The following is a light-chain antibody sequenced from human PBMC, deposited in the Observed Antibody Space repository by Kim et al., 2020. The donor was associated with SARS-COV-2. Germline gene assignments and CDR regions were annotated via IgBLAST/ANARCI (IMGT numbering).Light chain of an antibody. CDR2: VNN. J-gene: IGLJ2*01. CDR1: SSNIGADYD. Sequence: QSVLTQPPSVSGAPGQRVTISCTGSSSNIGADYDVHWYQQVPGTTPKLLIYVNNNRPSGVPDRFSGSKSGTSASLAITGLQTEDEADYYCQSYDSSLGGWVFGGGTKLTVL. V-gene: IGLV1-40*01. CDR3: QSYDSSLGGWV.